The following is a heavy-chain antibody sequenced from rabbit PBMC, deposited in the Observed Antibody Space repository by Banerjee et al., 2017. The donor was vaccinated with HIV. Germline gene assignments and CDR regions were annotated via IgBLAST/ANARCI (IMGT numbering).Heavy chain of an antibody. CDR1: GFSFSDKAV. J-gene: IGHJ2*01. V-gene: IGHV1S45*01. CDR2: IDTSDGDT. Sequence: QEQLVESGGGLVQPQGSLTLTCKASGFSFSDKAVMCWVRQAPGKGLEWIACIDTSDGDTDYANWPKGRFTISKASSTTVTLKMTSLTAADTATYFCARNYVNVFDPWGPGTLVTVS. D-gene: IGHD1-1*01. CDR3: ARNYVNVFDP.